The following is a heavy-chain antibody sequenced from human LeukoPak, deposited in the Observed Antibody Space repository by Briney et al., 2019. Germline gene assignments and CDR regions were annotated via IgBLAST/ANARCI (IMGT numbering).Heavy chain of an antibody. CDR3: ARENRAIRGFDY. CDR2: IIPIFGTA. J-gene: IGHJ4*02. CDR1: GGTFSSYA. D-gene: IGHD3-10*01. V-gene: IGHV1-69*13. Sequence: GASVKVSCKASGGTFSSYAISWVRQAPGQGLEWMGGIIPIFGTANYAQKFRGRVTITADESTSTAYMELSSLRSEDTAVYYCARENRAIRGFDYWGQGTLVTVSS.